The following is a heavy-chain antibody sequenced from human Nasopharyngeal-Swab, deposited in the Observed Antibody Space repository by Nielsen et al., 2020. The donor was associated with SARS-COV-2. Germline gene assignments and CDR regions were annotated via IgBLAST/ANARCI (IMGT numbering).Heavy chain of an antibody. CDR1: GGSITSGGFY. J-gene: IGHJ4*02. V-gene: IGHV4-31*03. CDR3: ARGWAGHYFDY. CDR2: IYYSGNT. Sequence: SETLSLTCTVSGGSITSGGFYWTWIRQHPGKGLEWIGYIYYSGNTYYNPSLESRITISVDTSKNQFSLKLNSVTAADTAVYYFARGWAGHYFDYWGRGTLVTVSS. D-gene: IGHD3-10*01.